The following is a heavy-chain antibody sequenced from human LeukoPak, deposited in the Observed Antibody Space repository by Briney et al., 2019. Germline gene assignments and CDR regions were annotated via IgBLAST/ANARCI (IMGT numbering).Heavy chain of an antibody. CDR3: ARARRYCDGDCSSGVYWYFDL. Sequence: SETLSLTCTVSGYSISSGYLWGWIRQPPGKGLEWIGSIDGSGSSYYNPSLKSRVTISVDTSRNQFSLTLTSVTAADTAVYYCARARRYCDGDCSSGVYWYFDLWGRGTLVTVSS. D-gene: IGHD2-21*02. CDR2: IDGSGSS. J-gene: IGHJ2*01. V-gene: IGHV4-38-2*02. CDR1: GYSISSGYL.